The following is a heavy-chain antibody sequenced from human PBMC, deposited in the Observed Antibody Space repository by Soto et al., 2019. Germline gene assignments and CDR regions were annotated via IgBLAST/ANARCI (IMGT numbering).Heavy chain of an antibody. J-gene: IGHJ6*02. CDR2: ISWNSGSI. D-gene: IGHD2-2*02. Sequence: GGSLRLSCAASGFTFDDYAMHWVRQAPGKGLEWVSGISWNSGSIGYADSVKGRFTISRDNAKNSLYLQMNSLRAEDTALYCCAKDILGCSSTSCYKGPYCYYGMDVWGQGTTVTVSS. CDR1: GFTFDDYA. CDR3: AKDILGCSSTSCYKGPYCYYGMDV. V-gene: IGHV3-9*01.